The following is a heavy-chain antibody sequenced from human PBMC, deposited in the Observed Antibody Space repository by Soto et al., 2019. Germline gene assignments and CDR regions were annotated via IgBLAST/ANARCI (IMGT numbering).Heavy chain of an antibody. V-gene: IGHV3-30*18. CDR1: GFTFSSYG. D-gene: IGHD1-26*01. Sequence: QVQLVEPGGGVVQPGRSLRLSCAASGFTFSSYGMHWVRQAPGKGLEWVAVISYDGSNKYYADSVKGRFTISRDNSKNTLYLQMNSLRAEDTAVYYCAKDRVGASYFDYWGQGTLVTVSS. CDR3: AKDRVGASYFDY. CDR2: ISYDGSNK. J-gene: IGHJ4*02.